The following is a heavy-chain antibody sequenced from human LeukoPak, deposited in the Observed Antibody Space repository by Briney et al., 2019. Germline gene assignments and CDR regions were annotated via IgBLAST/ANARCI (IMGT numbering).Heavy chain of an antibody. Sequence: HPGGSLRLSCAASGFTFSRYAMSWVRQAPGKGLEWVSAISGSGGSTYYADSVKGRFTISRDNSKNTLYLQMNSLRAEDTAVYYCAKDRYYDSSGYYGPCYFDYWGQGTLVTVSS. CDR3: AKDRYYDSSGYYGPCYFDY. CDR1: GFTFSRYA. V-gene: IGHV3-23*01. J-gene: IGHJ4*02. CDR2: ISGSGGST. D-gene: IGHD3-22*01.